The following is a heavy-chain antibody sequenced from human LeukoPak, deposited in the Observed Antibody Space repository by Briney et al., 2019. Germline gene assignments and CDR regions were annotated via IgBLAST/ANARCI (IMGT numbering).Heavy chain of an antibody. D-gene: IGHD3-10*01. J-gene: IGHJ6*03. Sequence: SVTLSCKASGGTFTSYAISWVRHAPGQGLEWMGGIIPIFGTANYAQKFQGRVTITTDESTSTTYLELRSLRSEDTAVYYCARVLWFGELSYYYMDVWGKGTTVTVSS. CDR3: ARVLWFGELSYYYMDV. V-gene: IGHV1-69*05. CDR1: GGTFTSYA. CDR2: IIPIFGTA.